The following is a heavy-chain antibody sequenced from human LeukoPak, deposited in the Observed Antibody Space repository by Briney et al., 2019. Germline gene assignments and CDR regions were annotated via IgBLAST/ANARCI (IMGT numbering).Heavy chain of an antibody. CDR1: GYTFTGYY. CDR3: ARYYYDSSGYYHYFDY. CDR2: INPNSGGT. D-gene: IGHD3-22*01. V-gene: IGHV1-2*06. Sequence: ASVKVSCKASGYTFTGYYMHWVRQAPGQGLEWMGRINPNSGGTNYAQKFQGRVTMTRDTSISTAYMELSRLRSDDTAVYYCARYYYDSSGYYHYFDYWGQGTLVTVSS. J-gene: IGHJ4*02.